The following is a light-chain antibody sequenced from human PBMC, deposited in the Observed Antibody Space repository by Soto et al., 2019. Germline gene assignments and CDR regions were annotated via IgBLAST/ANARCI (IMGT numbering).Light chain of an antibody. Sequence: EIVLTQSPGTLSLSPGERATLSCRASQSVSNTYLAWYQQKPGQAPRLLIYDASSRATDIPDRFSGSGSGTDFTLTISRLEPEDFAVYYCQQYGSSPYTFGLGTKLEIK. CDR2: DAS. CDR3: QQYGSSPYT. CDR1: QSVSNTY. J-gene: IGKJ2*01. V-gene: IGKV3-20*01.